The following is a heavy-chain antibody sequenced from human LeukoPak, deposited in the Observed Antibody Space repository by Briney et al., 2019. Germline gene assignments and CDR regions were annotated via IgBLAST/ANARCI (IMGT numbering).Heavy chain of an antibody. Sequence: GGSLRLSCAASGFTVSSNYMSWVRQAPGTGLEWFSVIYSGGSTYYADSVKGRFTISRENSKNTLYLQMNSLRAEDTAVYYCARSYYDSSGLPGWGQGTLVTVSS. CDR1: GFTVSSNY. CDR3: ARSYYDSSGLPG. V-gene: IGHV3-66*01. J-gene: IGHJ4*02. CDR2: IYSGGST. D-gene: IGHD3-22*01.